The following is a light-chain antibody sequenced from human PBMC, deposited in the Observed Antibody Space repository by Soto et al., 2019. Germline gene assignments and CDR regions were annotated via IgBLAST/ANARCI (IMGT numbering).Light chain of an antibody. Sequence: QSALTQPASVSGSPGQSITISCSGTSSDVGAYNSVSWYQQHPGKAPKFMIYEVSKRPSGVSNRFSGSQSGNTASLTISGLQAEDEADYFCSSYTSSSTWVFGGGTQLTVL. V-gene: IGLV2-14*01. J-gene: IGLJ3*02. CDR3: SSYTSSSTWV. CDR2: EVS. CDR1: SSDVGAYNS.